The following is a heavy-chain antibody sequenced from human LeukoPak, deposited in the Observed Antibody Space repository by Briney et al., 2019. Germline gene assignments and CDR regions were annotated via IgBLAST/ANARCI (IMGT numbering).Heavy chain of an antibody. V-gene: IGHV4-59*01. CDR1: CGSISSCY. CDR3: ARVCYSGSYSGSFDY. Sequence: SETLSLTCTVSCGSISSCYWSWIRQPPGKGLEWIGYIYYSGSTNYNPSLKSRVTISVDTSKNQFSLKLSSVTAADAAVYYCARVCYSGSYSGSFDYWGQGTLATVSS. CDR2: IYYSGST. D-gene: IGHD1-26*01. J-gene: IGHJ4*02.